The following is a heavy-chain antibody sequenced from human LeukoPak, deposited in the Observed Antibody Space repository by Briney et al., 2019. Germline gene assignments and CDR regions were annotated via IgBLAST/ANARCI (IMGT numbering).Heavy chain of an antibody. CDR2: IIPIFGTA. J-gene: IGHJ6*02. CDR3: AHEQVVVITTTYYYGMDV. Sequence: SVKVSCKASGYTFNGFYLHWVRQAPGQGLEWMGGIIPIFGTANYAQKFQGRATITADESTSTAYMELSSLRSEDTAVYYCAHEQVVVITTTYYYGMDVWGQGTTVTVSS. CDR1: GYTFNGFY. D-gene: IGHD3-22*01. V-gene: IGHV1-69*13.